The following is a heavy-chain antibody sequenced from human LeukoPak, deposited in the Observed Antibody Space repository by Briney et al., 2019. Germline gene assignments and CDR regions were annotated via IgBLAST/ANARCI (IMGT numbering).Heavy chain of an antibody. V-gene: IGHV3-23*01. CDR1: GFTFSSYG. Sequence: PGGSLRLSCAASGFTFSSYGMSWVRQAPGKGLEWVSAISGSGGSTYYADSVKGRFTISRDNAKNSLYLQMNSLRAEDTAVYYCARRNHYYDSSGFDYWGQGTLVTVSS. J-gene: IGHJ4*02. CDR3: ARRNHYYDSSGFDY. CDR2: ISGSGGST. D-gene: IGHD3-22*01.